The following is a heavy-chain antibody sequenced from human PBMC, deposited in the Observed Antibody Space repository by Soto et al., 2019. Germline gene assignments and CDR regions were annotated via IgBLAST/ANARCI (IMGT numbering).Heavy chain of an antibody. V-gene: IGHV1-69*13. Sequence: SAEDSCKASRGTFSNYAISWARQAPGQGLEWMGGIIPIFGTANYAQKFQGRATITADESTSTAYMELSSLRSEDTAVYYCARAMNGDDVISCYYYGMDGWGQGTTVTVSS. D-gene: IGHD4-17*01. CDR1: RGTFSNYA. CDR3: ARAMNGDDVISCYYYGMDG. CDR2: IIPIFGTA. J-gene: IGHJ6*01.